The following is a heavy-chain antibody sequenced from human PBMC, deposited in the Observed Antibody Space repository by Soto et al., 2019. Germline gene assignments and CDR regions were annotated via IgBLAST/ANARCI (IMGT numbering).Heavy chain of an antibody. CDR3: ARASRYSTRFYYYGMDV. CDR1: GGSISSANW. J-gene: IGHJ6*02. CDR2: IYPSGRT. Sequence: QVHLQESGPGLVKPSGTLSLTCGVSGGSISSANWWTWVRQSPGKGLEWIGEIYPSGRTNYNPSLKGRVTISVEKSKNQFDLNLSSVTAADTAVYYCARASRYSTRFYYYGMDVWGQGTTVTVSS. V-gene: IGHV4-4*02. D-gene: IGHD6-13*01.